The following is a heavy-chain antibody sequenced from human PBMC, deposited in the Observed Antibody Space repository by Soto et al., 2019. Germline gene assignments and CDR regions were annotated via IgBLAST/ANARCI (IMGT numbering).Heavy chain of an antibody. CDR2: ISDAGDP. CDR3: ARTDRDFYGLDV. V-gene: IGHV3-13*05. J-gene: IGHJ6*02. Sequence: EVQLVESGGGLVQPGGSLRLSCEASGFTFRNYDMHWVRQGTGKGLEWVSGISDAGDPDYADSVEGRFTISREKAQNSFFLQMNSLRVGDTAVYYCARTDRDFYGLDVWGQGTTVIVSS. CDR1: GFTFRNYD.